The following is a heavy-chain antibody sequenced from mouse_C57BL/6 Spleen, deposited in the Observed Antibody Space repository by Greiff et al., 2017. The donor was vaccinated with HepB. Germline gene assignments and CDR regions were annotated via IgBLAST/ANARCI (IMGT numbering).Heavy chain of an antibody. D-gene: IGHD1-1*01. V-gene: IGHV1-18*01. J-gene: IGHJ3*01. CDR2: INPNNGGT. CDR3: ARSWNYYGSSPVAY. CDR1: GYTFTDYN. Sequence: EVQLQQSGPELVKPGASVKIPCKASGYTFTDYNMDWVKQSHGKSLEWIGDINPNNGGTIYNQKFKGKATLTVDKSSSTAYMELRSLTSEDTAVYYCARSWNYYGSSPVAYWGQGTLVTVSA.